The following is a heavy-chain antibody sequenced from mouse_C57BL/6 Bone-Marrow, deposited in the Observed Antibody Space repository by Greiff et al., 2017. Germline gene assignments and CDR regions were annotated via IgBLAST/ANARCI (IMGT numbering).Heavy chain of an antibody. V-gene: IGHV2-2*01. J-gene: IGHJ4*01. Sequence: QVQLKQSGPGLVQPSQSLSITCTVSGFSLTSYGVHWVRQSPGKGLEWLGVIWSGGSTDYNAAFISRLSISKDNSKSQVFFKMNSLQADDTAIYYWARPSYYYGSTSYAIDYWGQGTSVTVSS. CDR3: ARPSYYYGSTSYAIDY. CDR2: IWSGGST. CDR1: GFSLTSYG. D-gene: IGHD1-1*01.